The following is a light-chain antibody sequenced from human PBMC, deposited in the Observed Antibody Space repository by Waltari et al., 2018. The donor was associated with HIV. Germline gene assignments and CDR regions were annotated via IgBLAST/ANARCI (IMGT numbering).Light chain of an antibody. Sequence: SALTQLASVSGSPGQSITISCTATISDVGAYNLVSWYQQHPNKAPKLMIFEVTKRPSGVSDRFSGSRSGNTASLTISGLQTEDEGDYYCCSYTGTGIVFGGGTKLTVL. CDR3: CSYTGTGIV. V-gene: IGLV2-23*02. CDR2: EVT. J-gene: IGLJ2*01. CDR1: ISDVGAYNL.